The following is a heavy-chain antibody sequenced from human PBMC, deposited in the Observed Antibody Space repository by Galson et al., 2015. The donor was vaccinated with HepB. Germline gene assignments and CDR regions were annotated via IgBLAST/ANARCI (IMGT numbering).Heavy chain of an antibody. CDR1: GFTVSGSA. CDR3: TRMETYCYDPPGNY. D-gene: IGHD3-22*01. Sequence: SLRLSCAASGFTVSGSAMHWVRQASGKGLEWVGRIRSKANSYATAYAASVKGRFTISRDDSKNTAYLQMNSLKTEDTAVYYCTRMETYCYDPPGNYWGQGTLVTVSS. CDR2: IRSKANSYAT. J-gene: IGHJ4*02. V-gene: IGHV3-73*01.